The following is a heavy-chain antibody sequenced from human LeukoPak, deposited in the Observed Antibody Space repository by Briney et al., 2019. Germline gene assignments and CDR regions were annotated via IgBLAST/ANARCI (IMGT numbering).Heavy chain of an antibody. CDR3: VSSEWDYDSSGYYRPSAFDI. CDR1: GFTFSSYS. Sequence: GGSLRLSCAASGFTFSSYSMNWVRQAPGKGLEWVSSISSSSSYIYYADSVKGRFTISRDNAKNSLYLQMNSLRAEDTAVYYCVSSEWDYDSSGYYRPSAFDIWGQGTMVTVSS. D-gene: IGHD3-22*01. CDR2: ISSSSSYI. J-gene: IGHJ3*02. V-gene: IGHV3-21*01.